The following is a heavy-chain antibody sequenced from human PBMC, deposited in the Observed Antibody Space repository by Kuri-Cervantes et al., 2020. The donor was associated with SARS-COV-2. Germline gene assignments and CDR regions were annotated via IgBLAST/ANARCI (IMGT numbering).Heavy chain of an antibody. CDR2: IYTSGST. D-gene: IGHD3-3*01. CDR1: GGSISSYY. Sequence: SETLSLTCTVSGGSISSYYWSWIRQPPGKGLEWIGRIYTSGSTNYNPSLKSRVTISVDTSKNQFSLKLSSVTAADTAVYYCARGYYDFWSGSPWGGMDVWGQGTTVTVSS. J-gene: IGHJ6*02. CDR3: ARGYYDFWSGSPWGGMDV. V-gene: IGHV4-4*08.